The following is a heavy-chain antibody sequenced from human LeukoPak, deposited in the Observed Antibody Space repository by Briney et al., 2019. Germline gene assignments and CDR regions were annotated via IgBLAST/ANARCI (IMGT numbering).Heavy chain of an antibody. D-gene: IGHD6-19*01. CDR3: ARADITLAGHI. Sequence: SETLSLTCIVSGGSLSSYYWSWLRPPAGKGVAWVGYIHYCGSTNHNPPLTSGVTISVDTSKNQFSLKLSTVTAADAAVYYCARADITLAGHIWGQGTMVTVSS. CDR1: GGSLSSYY. V-gene: IGHV4-59*01. J-gene: IGHJ3*02. CDR2: IHYCGST.